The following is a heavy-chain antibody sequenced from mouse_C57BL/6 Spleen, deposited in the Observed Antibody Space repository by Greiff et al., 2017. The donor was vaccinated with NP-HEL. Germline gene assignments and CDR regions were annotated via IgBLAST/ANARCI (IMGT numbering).Heavy chain of an antibody. D-gene: IGHD2-2*01. V-gene: IGHV1-82*01. Sequence: QVQLQQSGPELVKPGASVKISCKASGYAFSSSWMNWVKQRPGKGLEWIGRIYPGDGDTNYNGKFKGKATLTADKSSSTAYMQLSSLTSEDSAVYFCARWGVKDAMDYWGQGTSVTVSS. CDR1: GYAFSSSW. J-gene: IGHJ4*01. CDR3: ARWGVKDAMDY. CDR2: IYPGDGDT.